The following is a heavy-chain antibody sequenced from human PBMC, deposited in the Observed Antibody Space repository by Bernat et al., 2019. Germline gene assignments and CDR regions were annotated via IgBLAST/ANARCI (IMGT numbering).Heavy chain of an antibody. V-gene: IGHV2-26*01. Sequence: QVTLKESGPVLVKPTETLTLTCTVSGFSLSNARMGVSWIRQPPGKALEWLAHIFSNDEKSYSTSLKSGLTISKDTSKSQVVLTMTNMDPVDTATYYCARHYYYDSSGYYDAFDIWGQGTMVTVSS. J-gene: IGHJ3*02. CDR3: ARHYYYDSSGYYDAFDI. D-gene: IGHD3-22*01. CDR1: GFSLSNARMG. CDR2: IFSNDEK.